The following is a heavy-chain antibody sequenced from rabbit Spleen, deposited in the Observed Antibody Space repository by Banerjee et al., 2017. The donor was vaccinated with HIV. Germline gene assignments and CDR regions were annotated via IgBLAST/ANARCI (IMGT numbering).Heavy chain of an antibody. CDR1: GVSFNDKDV. Sequence: QEQLEESGGGLVKPEGSLTLSCKASGVSFNDKDVMCWVRQAPGKGLEWIGCIYAGGSGNTYYASWAKGRFTISKTSSTTVTLQMTSLTAADTATYFCARGGYGGSSSLDLWGQGTLVTVS. D-gene: IGHD8-1*01. J-gene: IGHJ4*01. CDR3: ARGGYGGSSSLDL. CDR2: IYAGGSGNT. V-gene: IGHV1S45*01.